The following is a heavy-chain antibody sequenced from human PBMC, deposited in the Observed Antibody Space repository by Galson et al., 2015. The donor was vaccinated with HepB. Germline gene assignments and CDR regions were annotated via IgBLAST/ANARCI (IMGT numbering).Heavy chain of an antibody. CDR2: ISAYNGNT. CDR3: ARDAIAGLTKSSGWFFY. Sequence: QSGAEVKKPGASVKVSCKASGYTFTSYGISWVRQAPGQGLEWMGWISAYNGNTNYAQKLQGRVTMTTDTSTSTAYMELRSLRSDDTAVYYCARDAIAGLTKSSGWFFYWGQGTLVTVSS. J-gene: IGHJ4*02. D-gene: IGHD6-19*01. CDR1: GYTFTSYG. V-gene: IGHV1-18*04.